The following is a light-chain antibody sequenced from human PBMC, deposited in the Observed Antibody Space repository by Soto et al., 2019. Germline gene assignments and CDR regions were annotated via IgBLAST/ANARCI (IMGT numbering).Light chain of an antibody. CDR3: QQRSNWPIT. V-gene: IGKV3-11*01. CDR2: DAS. CDR1: QSVSRY. Sequence: EIVLTQSPDTLSLPPGESAALCCKASQSVSRYLAWYQQKPGQAPRLLIYDASNRATGIPARFSGSGSGTDFTLTISSLEPEDFAVYYCQQRSNWPITFGQGTRLEIK. J-gene: IGKJ5*01.